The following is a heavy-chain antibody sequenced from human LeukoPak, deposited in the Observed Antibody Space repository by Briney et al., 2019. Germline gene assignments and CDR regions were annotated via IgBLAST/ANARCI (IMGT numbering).Heavy chain of an antibody. CDR3: ARVSDGSGSLNY. Sequence: SETLSLTCTVSGGSISSGGYYWSWIRQHPGKGLEWIGYIYYSGSTYYNPSLKSRVTISVDTSKNQLSLKLSSVTAADTAVYYCARVSDGSGSLNYWGRGTLVTVSS. J-gene: IGHJ4*02. V-gene: IGHV4-31*03. CDR1: GGSISSGGYY. CDR2: IYYSGST. D-gene: IGHD3-10*01.